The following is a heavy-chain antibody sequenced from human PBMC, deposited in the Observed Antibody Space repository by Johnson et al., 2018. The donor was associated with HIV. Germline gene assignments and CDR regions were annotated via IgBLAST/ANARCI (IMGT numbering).Heavy chain of an antibody. V-gene: IGHV3-30-3*01. J-gene: IGHJ3*02. Sequence: QVQVVESGGGVVQPGRSVRLSCAASGLNFSDYGMHWVRQAPGKGLEWVAAISFDGSKEYYADSVKGRFTISRDNSKNTLYLQMNSLRAEDTAVYYCARGSVAGTYLHDAFDIWGQGTMVTVSS. CDR3: ARGSVAGTYLHDAFDI. CDR2: ISFDGSKE. D-gene: IGHD1/OR15-1a*01. CDR1: GLNFSDYG.